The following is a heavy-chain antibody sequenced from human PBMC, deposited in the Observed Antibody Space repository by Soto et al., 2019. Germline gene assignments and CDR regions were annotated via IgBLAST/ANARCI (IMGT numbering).Heavy chain of an antibody. J-gene: IGHJ4*02. D-gene: IGHD3-16*02. Sequence: SETLSLTCTVSGGSISSSSYYWGWIRQPPGKGLEWIGSIYYSGSTYYNPSLKSRVTISVDTSKNQFSLKLSSVTAADTAVYYCASKVWGSYRYVGYFDYWGQGTLVTV. CDR1: GGSISSSSYY. CDR2: IYYSGST. V-gene: IGHV4-39*01. CDR3: ASKVWGSYRYVGYFDY.